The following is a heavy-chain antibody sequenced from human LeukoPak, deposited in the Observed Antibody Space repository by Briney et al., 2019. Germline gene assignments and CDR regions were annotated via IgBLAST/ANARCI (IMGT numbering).Heavy chain of an antibody. D-gene: IGHD2-8*02. J-gene: IGHJ4*02. V-gene: IGHV6-1*01. Sequence: SQTLSLTRAISGDSVSSTSAAWIWIRQSPSRGLEWMGRTYYRSKWYSDYAVSVKSRITINPDTSKNQFSLQLNSVTPEDSAVYYCARSTGWLNGHWGQGTLVTVSS. CDR3: ARSTGWLNGH. CDR2: TYYRSKWYS. CDR1: GDSVSSTSAA.